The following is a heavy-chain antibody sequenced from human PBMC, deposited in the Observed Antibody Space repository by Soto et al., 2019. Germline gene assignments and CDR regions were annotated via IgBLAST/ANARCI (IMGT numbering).Heavy chain of an antibody. CDR1: GYTFTNYA. Sequence: QVQLVQSGAEVKKPGASVKVSCKASGYTFTNYAMHWVRQAPGQRLEWMGWINAGNGNTKYSQKFQGRVTITRDTSASTAYMELSSLRSEDTAVDSCSRGSGLNWFDPWGQGTLVTVSS. J-gene: IGHJ5*02. D-gene: IGHD3-10*01. V-gene: IGHV1-3*01. CDR3: SRGSGLNWFDP. CDR2: INAGNGNT.